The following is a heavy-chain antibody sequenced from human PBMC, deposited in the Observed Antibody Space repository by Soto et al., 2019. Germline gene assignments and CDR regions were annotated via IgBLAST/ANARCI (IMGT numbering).Heavy chain of an antibody. D-gene: IGHD3-9*01. CDR1: GGTFSSYA. CDR3: ARVGDYDILTGYYLPY. CDR2: IIPIFGTA. Sequence: QVQLVQSGAEVKKPGSSVKVSCKASGGTFSSYAISWVRQAPGQGLEWMGGIIPIFGTANYAQKFQGRGTITADKSTSSAYMELSSLRSEDTAVYYCARVGDYDILTGYYLPYWGQGTLVTVSS. J-gene: IGHJ4*02. V-gene: IGHV1-69*06.